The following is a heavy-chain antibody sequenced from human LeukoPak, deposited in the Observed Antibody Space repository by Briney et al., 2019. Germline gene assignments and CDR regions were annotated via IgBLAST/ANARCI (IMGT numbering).Heavy chain of an antibody. J-gene: IGHJ4*02. V-gene: IGHV1-46*01. CDR3: ARDDSSGYYQN. CDR2: INPSGGST. CDR1: GYTFTGYY. Sequence: GASVKVSCKASGYTFTGYYMHWVRQAPGQGLEWMGIINPSGGSTSYAQKFQGRVTMTRDTSTSTVYMELSSLRSEDTAVYYCARDDSSGYYQNWGQGTLVTVSS. D-gene: IGHD3-22*01.